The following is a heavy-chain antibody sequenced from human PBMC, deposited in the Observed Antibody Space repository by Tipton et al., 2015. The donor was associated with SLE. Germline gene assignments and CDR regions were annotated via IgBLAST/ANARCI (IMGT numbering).Heavy chain of an antibody. CDR2: IYYSGST. CDR1: GGSISSYY. Sequence: TLSLTCTVSGGSISSYYWSWIRQPPGRGLEWIGYIYYSGSTNYNPSLKSRVTISVDTSKNQFSLKLTSVTAADTAVYYCAAGGTLGRFDPWGQGTLVTVSS. V-gene: IGHV4-59*08. CDR3: AAGGTLGRFDP. D-gene: IGHD3-16*01. J-gene: IGHJ5*02.